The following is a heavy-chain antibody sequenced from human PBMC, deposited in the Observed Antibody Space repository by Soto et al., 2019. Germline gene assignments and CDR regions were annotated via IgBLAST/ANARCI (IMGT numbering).Heavy chain of an antibody. CDR3: AHRLLSRHSGPGAFDS. V-gene: IGHV2-5*02. J-gene: IGHJ4*02. CDR2: IYWDDDK. CDR1: GLSLSTSGVG. Sequence: SGPTLVNPTQTLTLTCTFSGLSLSTSGVGVGWIRQPPGKALEWLALIYWDDDKRYSPSLKSRLSITKDTSKNQVVLTLTNMDPVDTGTYYCAHRLLSRHSGPGAFDSWGQGSLVTVSS. D-gene: IGHD6-25*01.